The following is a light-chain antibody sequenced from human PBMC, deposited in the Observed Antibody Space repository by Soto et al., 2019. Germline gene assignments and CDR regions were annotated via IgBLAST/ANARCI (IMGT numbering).Light chain of an antibody. J-gene: IGKJ1*01. V-gene: IGKV3D-15*01. Sequence: EIVLTQSPGTLSVSPGDRVTLSCRASQSISINLAWYQHKPGQAPRLLIHAGSTRATGIPARISGSGSGTEFTLTISSLQSEDFAVYYCQQYNNWWTFGQGTRVDIK. CDR2: AGS. CDR3: QQYNNWWT. CDR1: QSISIN.